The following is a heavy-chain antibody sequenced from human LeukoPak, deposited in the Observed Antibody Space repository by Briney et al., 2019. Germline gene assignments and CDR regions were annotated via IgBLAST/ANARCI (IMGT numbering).Heavy chain of an antibody. D-gene: IGHD2-2*01. Sequence: SQTLSLTCGISGDSVSSNSAAWSWIRQSPSRGLEWLGRTYYRSKWYNDYAVSVKSRITINPDTSKNQFSLQLNSVTPEDTAVYYCARESYRSSTSCYLLFDYWGQGTLVTVSS. CDR2: TYYRSKWYN. CDR1: GDSVSSNSAA. J-gene: IGHJ4*02. V-gene: IGHV6-1*01. CDR3: ARESYRSSTSCYLLFDY.